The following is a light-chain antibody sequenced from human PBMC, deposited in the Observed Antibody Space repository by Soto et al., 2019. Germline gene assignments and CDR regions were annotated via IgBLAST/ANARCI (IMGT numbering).Light chain of an antibody. V-gene: IGKV3-15*01. CDR3: QQYNAWPRT. CDR1: QSVSSSY. Sequence: EIVLTQSPGTLSLSPGERATLSCRASQSVSSSYLAWYQQKPGQAPRLLIFDASTRATGIPARFSGSGSGTEFTLTITSLQSEDFAVYYCQQYNAWPRTFGQGTKGDIK. CDR2: DAS. J-gene: IGKJ1*01.